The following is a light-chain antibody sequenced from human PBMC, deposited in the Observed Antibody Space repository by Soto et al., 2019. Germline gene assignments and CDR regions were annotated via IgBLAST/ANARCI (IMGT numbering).Light chain of an antibody. CDR1: QSVSSSY. Sequence: EIVLKQSPGTLSLSPGERATLSCRASQSVSSSYLAWYQQKTGQAPRLLIYGASSRATGIPDRFSGSGSGTDFTLTISRLEPEDFAVYYCQQYGSSSWTFGQGTKVEIK. CDR3: QQYGSSSWT. J-gene: IGKJ1*01. CDR2: GAS. V-gene: IGKV3-20*01.